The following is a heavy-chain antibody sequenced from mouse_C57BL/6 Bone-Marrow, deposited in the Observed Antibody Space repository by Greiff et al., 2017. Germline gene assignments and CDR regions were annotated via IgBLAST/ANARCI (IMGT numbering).Heavy chain of an antibody. Sequence: VTLVESGAELVKPGASVKLSCKASGFNFTDYYMHWVKQRPGQGLEWIGLIDPEDGDTNYDPKFKGKATLTADTSSSPAYMQLSSLTSEDSAVYYCARDGDLHVFAYWGQGTLVTVSA. CDR1: GFNFTDYY. CDR2: IDPEDGDT. D-gene: IGHD2-13*01. V-gene: IGHV14-2*02. CDR3: ARDGDLHVFAY. J-gene: IGHJ3*01.